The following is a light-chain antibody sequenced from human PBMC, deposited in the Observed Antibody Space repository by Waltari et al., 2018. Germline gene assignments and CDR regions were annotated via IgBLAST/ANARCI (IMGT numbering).Light chain of an antibody. CDR2: RNN. Sequence: QSVLTQPPSASGTPGQRVTISCSGSSSNIGRNDVYWYQQLPGTAPKLLIYRNNQRPSGVPDRCSGCKAGTSASLAVSGLRSEDEADYYCAAWDDSLRGVFGGGTKLTVL. V-gene: IGLV1-47*01. CDR3: AAWDDSLRGV. J-gene: IGLJ3*02. CDR1: SSNIGRND.